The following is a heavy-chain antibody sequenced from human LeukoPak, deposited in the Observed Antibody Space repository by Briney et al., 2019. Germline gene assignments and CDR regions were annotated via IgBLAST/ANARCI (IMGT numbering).Heavy chain of an antibody. D-gene: IGHD2-8*01. V-gene: IGHV3-23*01. CDR3: ARVESGVGPNDP. CDR2: ISGSTGGT. Sequence: GGSLRLSCAASGFIFSTYTMNWVRQAPGKGLEWVSTISGSTGGTYYADSVKGRFTISRDNSKNTLYLQMNSLRAEDTAVYYCARVESGVGPNDPWGQGTLVTVSS. CDR1: GFIFSTYT. J-gene: IGHJ5*02.